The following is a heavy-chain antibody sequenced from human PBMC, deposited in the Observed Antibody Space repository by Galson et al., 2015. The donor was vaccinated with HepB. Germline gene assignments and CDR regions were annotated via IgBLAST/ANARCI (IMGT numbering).Heavy chain of an antibody. CDR1: GYTFTTYA. J-gene: IGHJ6*04. CDR2: INTNTGNP. CDR3: AREGSGSYRYGMEV. V-gene: IGHV7-4-1*02. Sequence: SVKVSCKASGYTFTTYAMNWVRQAPGQGLELMGWINTNTGNPTYAQGFTGRFVISLDTSVSTAYLQISSLKDEDTAVYYCAREGSGSYRYGMEVWGKGTTVTVS. D-gene: IGHD1-26*01.